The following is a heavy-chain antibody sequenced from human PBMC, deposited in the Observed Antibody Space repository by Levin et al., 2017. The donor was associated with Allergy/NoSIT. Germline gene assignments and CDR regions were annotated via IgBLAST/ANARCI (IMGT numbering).Heavy chain of an antibody. J-gene: IGHJ5*01. V-gene: IGHV3-30-3*01. CDR3: ARDVWSQGLVQGRNNGVDS. CDR2: ISYDGSKK. Sequence: GGSLRLSCAASGFTLSTYAMHWVRQAPGKGLEWVALISYDGSKKYYADSVKGRFTISRDNSKNTLYLQMNSLRAEDTAVYYCARDVWSQGLVQGRNNGVDSWGQGTLVTGSS. D-gene: IGHD1-14*01. CDR1: GFTLSTYA.